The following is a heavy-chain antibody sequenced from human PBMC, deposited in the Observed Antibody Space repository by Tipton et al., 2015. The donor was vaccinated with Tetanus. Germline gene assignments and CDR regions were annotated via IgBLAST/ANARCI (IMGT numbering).Heavy chain of an antibody. J-gene: IGHJ5*02. D-gene: IGHD3-9*01. CDR2: IYYTGNT. Sequence: TLSLTCNVSGGSIRSGGYYWTWIRQHPVRGLEWIGYIYYTGNTYYNPSLKSRVTISVDTPKSQFSLRLTSVTAADTAVYYCARRLVQNLFDPWGQGTTVTVSS. CDR1: GGSIRSGGYY. CDR3: ARRLVQNLFDP. V-gene: IGHV4-31*03.